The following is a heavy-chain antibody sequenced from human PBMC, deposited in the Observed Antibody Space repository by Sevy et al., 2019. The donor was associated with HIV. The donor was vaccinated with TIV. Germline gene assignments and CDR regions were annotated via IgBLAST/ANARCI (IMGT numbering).Heavy chain of an antibody. D-gene: IGHD2-8*01. CDR3: AREGCTKPHDY. CDR1: GFTFSKYS. V-gene: IGHV3-23*01. J-gene: IGHJ4*02. Sequence: GGSLRLSCAASGFTFSKYSMSWVRQPPGKGLEWVSTLSCGCGEINYADSVKGRFTISRDNSKSSVYLQMNNLRAEDTAVYYCAREGCTKPHDYWGQGTLVTVSS. CDR2: LSCGCGEI.